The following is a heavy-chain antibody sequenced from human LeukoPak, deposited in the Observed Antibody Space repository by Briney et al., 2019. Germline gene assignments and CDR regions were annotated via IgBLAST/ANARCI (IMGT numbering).Heavy chain of an antibody. J-gene: IGHJ2*01. CDR1: GYSFTSYW. V-gene: IGHV5-51*01. CDR3: ARQTLAYGDDIHEYPYWYFDL. Sequence: GESLKISCKGSGYSFTSYWIGWVRQMPGKGLEWMGIIYPGDSDTRYSPSFQGQVTISADKSISTAYLQWSSLKASDTAMYYCARQTLAYGDDIHEYPYWYFDLWGRGTLVTVSS. CDR2: IYPGDSDT. D-gene: IGHD4-17*01.